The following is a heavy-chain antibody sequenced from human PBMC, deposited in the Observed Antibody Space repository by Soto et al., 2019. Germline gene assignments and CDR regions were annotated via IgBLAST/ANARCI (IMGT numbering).Heavy chain of an antibody. CDR2: ISAYNGNT. CDR1: GYTFTSYG. CDR3: ARLDLVTRITRYFDWLLSDWFDP. J-gene: IGHJ5*02. Sequence: QVQLVQSGAEVKKPGASVKVSCKASGYTFTSYGISWVRQAPGQGLEWMGWISAYNGNTNYAQKLQGRVTMTTDTTTSTAYMERRSLRSDETAVYYCARLDLVTRITRYFDWLLSDWFDPWGQGTLVTVSS. D-gene: IGHD3-9*01. V-gene: IGHV1-18*01.